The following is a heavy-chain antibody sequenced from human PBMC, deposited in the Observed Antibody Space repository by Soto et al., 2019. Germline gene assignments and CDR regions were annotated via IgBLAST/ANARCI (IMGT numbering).Heavy chain of an antibody. J-gene: IGHJ6*02. V-gene: IGHV4-30-2*01. CDR2: IYHSGST. Sequence: SETLSLTCAVSGGSISSGGYSWSWIRQPPGKGLEWIGYIYHSGSTYYNPSLKSRVTISVDRSKNQFSLKLSSVTAADTAVYYCARARTRSYYYYGMDVWGQGTTVTVSS. CDR1: GGSISSGGYS. CDR3: ARARTRSYYYYGMDV. D-gene: IGHD1-7*01.